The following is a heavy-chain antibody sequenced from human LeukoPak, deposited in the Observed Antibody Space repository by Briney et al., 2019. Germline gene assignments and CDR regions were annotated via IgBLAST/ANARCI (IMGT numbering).Heavy chain of an antibody. CDR1: GFTFSSYA. CDR3: ARDHSGTNYVMD. V-gene: IGHV4-34*01. D-gene: IGHD4/OR15-4a*01. J-gene: IGHJ4*02. Sequence: GSLRLSCAASGFTFSSYAMSWVRQAPGKGLEWIGEINHSGSTNYNPSLKSRVTISVDTSKSQFSLKLRSVTTADTAVYYCARDHSGTNYVMDWGQGTLVTVSS. CDR2: INHSGST.